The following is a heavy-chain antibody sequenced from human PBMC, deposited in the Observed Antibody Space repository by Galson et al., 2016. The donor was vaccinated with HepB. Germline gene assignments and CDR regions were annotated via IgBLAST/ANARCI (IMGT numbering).Heavy chain of an antibody. Sequence: SLRLSCAASGYTFSSYWMSWVRQAPGKGLEWVANIKQDSFEKYYVDSVRGRFTISRDNAKNSLYLEMNSLRAEDTAIYYCARELDGRAFDIWGQGTMVTVSS. CDR2: IKQDSFEK. CDR1: GYTFSSYW. V-gene: IGHV3-7*04. CDR3: ARELDGRAFDI. J-gene: IGHJ3*02. D-gene: IGHD5-24*01.